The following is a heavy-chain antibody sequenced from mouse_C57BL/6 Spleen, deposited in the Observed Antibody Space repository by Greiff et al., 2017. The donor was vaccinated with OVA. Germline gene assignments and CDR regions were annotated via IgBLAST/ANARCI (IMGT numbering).Heavy chain of an antibody. CDR2: IYPRSGNT. CDR1: GYTFTSYG. D-gene: IGHD3-2*02. J-gene: IGHJ4*01. Sequence: VKLQESGAELARPGASVKLSCKASGYTFTSYGISWVKQRTGQGLEWIGEIYPRSGNTYYNEKFKGKATLTADKSSSTAYMELRSLTSEDSAVYFCARGTAQATVYAMDYWGQGTSVTVSS. CDR3: ARGTAQATVYAMDY. V-gene: IGHV1-81*01.